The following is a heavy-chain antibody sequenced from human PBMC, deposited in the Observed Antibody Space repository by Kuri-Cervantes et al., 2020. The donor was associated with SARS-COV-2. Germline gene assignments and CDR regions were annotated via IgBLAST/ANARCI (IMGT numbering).Heavy chain of an antibody. D-gene: IGHD6-19*01. Sequence: SDTLSLTCTVSGGSISSGSYYWSWIRQPAGKGLEWIGYIYTSGGTNYNPSLKSRVSISADTSKNQFSLKLSSVTDADTAVYYCARMSYTGWYYFDYWGQGTLVTVSS. V-gene: IGHV4-61*09. CDR1: GGSISSGSYY. J-gene: IGHJ4*02. CDR3: ARMSYTGWYYFDY. CDR2: IYTSGGT.